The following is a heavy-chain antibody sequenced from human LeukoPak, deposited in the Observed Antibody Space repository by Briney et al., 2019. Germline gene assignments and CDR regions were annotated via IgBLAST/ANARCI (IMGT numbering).Heavy chain of an antibody. V-gene: IGHV1-46*01. Sequence: ASVKVSCKASGYSFSTYYMHWVRQAPGQGLERMGTINSSGRGTNYAQKLQGRVTMTTDTSTSTAYMELRSLRSDDTAVYYCARVRTYYYDSSGYYFDYWGQGTLVTVSS. CDR1: GYSFSTYY. J-gene: IGHJ4*02. CDR2: INSSGRGT. D-gene: IGHD3-22*01. CDR3: ARVRTYYYDSSGYYFDY.